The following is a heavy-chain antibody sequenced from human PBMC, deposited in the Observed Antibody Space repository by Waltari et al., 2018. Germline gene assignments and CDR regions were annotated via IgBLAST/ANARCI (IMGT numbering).Heavy chain of an antibody. J-gene: IGHJ4*02. CDR1: GFTFSDYY. CDR3: AKDGMTGTIDY. V-gene: IGHV3-11*04. Sequence: QVQLVESGGGLVKPGGSLRLSWPASGFTFSDYYMSWIRQAPGKGLEWVSYISSSVSPIFYADSVKGRFTISRDNAKNSLYLQMNSLRAEDTAVYYCAKDGMTGTIDYWGQGILVTVSS. CDR2: ISSSVSPI. D-gene: IGHD1-7*01.